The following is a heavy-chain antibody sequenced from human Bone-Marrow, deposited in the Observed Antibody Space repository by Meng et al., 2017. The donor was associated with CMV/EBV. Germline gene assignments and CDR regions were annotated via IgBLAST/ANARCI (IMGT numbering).Heavy chain of an antibody. CDR3: ARDLAPYYYGSGSYYRTNWFDP. D-gene: IGHD3-10*01. CDR2: IYSGGST. V-gene: IGHV3-66*02. Sequence: GGSLRLSCAASGFTVSSNYMSWVRQAPGKGLEWVSVIYSGGSTYYADSVRGRFTISRDNSKNTLYLQMNSLRAEDTAVYYCARDLAPYYYGSGSYYRTNWFDPWGQGTLVTVSS. CDR1: GFTVSSNY. J-gene: IGHJ5*02.